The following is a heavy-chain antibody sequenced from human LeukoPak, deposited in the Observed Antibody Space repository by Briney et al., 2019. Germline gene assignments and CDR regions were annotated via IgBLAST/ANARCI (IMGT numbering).Heavy chain of an antibody. Sequence: GGSLRLSCAASGFTFSSYAMSWVRQAPGKGLEWVSAISGSGGSTYYADSVKGRFTISRDNSKNTLYLQMNSLRAEDTAVYYCARGLGYCSSTSCPNWFDPWGQGTLVTVSS. CDR3: ARGLGYCSSTSCPNWFDP. CDR2: ISGSGGST. V-gene: IGHV3-23*01. J-gene: IGHJ5*02. CDR1: GFTFSSYA. D-gene: IGHD2-2*01.